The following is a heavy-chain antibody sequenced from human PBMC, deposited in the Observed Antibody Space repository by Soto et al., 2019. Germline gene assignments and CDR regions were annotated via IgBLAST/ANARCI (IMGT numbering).Heavy chain of an antibody. CDR2: INHSGST. CDR1: GGSFSGYY. Sequence: QVQLQQWGAGLLKPSETLSLTCAVYGGSFSGYYWTWIRQPPGTGLEWIGEINHSGSTNYNPSLKSRVTRSVDTSKNRFSPKVTSVTAADTAVSYCASDKISGLFNYWGQGTLVTVSS. J-gene: IGHJ4*02. V-gene: IGHV4-34*01. CDR3: ASDKISGLFNY.